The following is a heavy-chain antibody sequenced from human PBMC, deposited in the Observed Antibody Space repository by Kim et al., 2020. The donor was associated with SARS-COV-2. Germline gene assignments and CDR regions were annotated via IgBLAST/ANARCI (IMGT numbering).Heavy chain of an antibody. V-gene: IGHV4-4*02. D-gene: IGHD1-1*01. CDR3: ARHKMSTNAFDI. J-gene: IGHJ3*02. Sequence: NPALRGRVTISLDQSKNQVSLTLTTVTAVDTAIYYCARHKMSTNAFDIWGQGTTVTVSS.